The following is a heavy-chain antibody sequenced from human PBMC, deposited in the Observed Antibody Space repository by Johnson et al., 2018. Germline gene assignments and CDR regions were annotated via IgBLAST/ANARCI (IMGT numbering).Heavy chain of an antibody. CDR3: ATPISAGAEYFQH. J-gene: IGHJ1*01. V-gene: IGHV1-69*13. CDR2: FIPIFGAA. D-gene: IGHD3-3*01. Sequence: QVQLVQSGAEVRKPGASVKVSCKASGGTFSSYGISWVRQALGQGLEWMGGFIPIFGAANYGQKFQGRVTITADESANTAYMELSSLRSEGTAVYYCATPISAGAEYFQHWGQGTLVTVSS. CDR1: GGTFSSYG.